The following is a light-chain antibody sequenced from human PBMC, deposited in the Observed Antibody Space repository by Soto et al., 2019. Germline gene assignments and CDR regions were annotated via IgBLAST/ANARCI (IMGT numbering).Light chain of an antibody. CDR3: QEYNNWPRT. CDR2: GAS. CDR1: QSVSSN. Sequence: EIVMTQSPATLSVSPGERATLSCRASQSVSSNLAWYQQKPGQAPRLLIYGASTRATGIPARFSGSRSGTEYTLTISSLQSEDFAVYYGQEYNNWPRTFGQGTKVEIK. V-gene: IGKV3-15*01. J-gene: IGKJ1*01.